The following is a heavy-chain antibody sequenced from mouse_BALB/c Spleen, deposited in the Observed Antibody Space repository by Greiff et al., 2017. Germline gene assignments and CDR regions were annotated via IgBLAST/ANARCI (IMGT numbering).Heavy chain of an antibody. J-gene: IGHJ4*01. CDR3: TRPSFYYDYDGGYYYAMDY. Sequence: EVKLVESGGGLVQPGGSMKLSCVASGFTFSNYWMNWVRQSPEKGLEWVAEIRLKSNNYATHYAESVKGRFTISRDDSKSSVYLQMNNLRAEDTGIYYCTRPSFYYDYDGGYYYAMDYWGQGTSVTVSS. CDR2: IRLKSNNYAT. CDR1: GFTFSNYW. V-gene: IGHV6-6*02. D-gene: IGHD2-4*01.